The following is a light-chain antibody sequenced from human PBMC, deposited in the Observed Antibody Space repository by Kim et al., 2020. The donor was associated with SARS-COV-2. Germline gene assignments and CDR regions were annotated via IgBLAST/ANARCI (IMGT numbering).Light chain of an antibody. J-gene: IGKJ2*01. CDR1: QRVSSSY. CDR2: GAS. V-gene: IGKV3-20*01. Sequence: SPGERATPACRASQRVSSSYLAWYQQKPGQAPRLLIYGASSRATGIPDRFSGSGSGTDFTLTISRLEPEDFAVYYCQQYGSSLYTFGQGTKLEI. CDR3: QQYGSSLYT.